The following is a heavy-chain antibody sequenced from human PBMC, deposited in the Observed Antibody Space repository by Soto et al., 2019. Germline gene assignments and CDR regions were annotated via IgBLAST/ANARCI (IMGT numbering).Heavy chain of an antibody. J-gene: IGHJ4*01. D-gene: IGHD6-13*01. CDR3: AYSSTPFDC. V-gene: IGHV3-23*01. CDR1: GFTFSSYA. CDR2: ISGRGGST. Sequence: EVQLLESGGGLVQPGGSLRLSCAASGFTFSSYAMSWVRRAPGEGLEWVSAISGRGGSTYYADSVKGRFTISRDNSKNTLYLQMNSLRAEDTAVYYCAYSSTPFDCWGHGTLVTVSS.